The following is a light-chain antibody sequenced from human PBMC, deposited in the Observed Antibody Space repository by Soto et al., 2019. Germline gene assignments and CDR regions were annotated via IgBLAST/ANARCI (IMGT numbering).Light chain of an antibody. CDR1: QSIRSN. J-gene: IGKJ4*01. Sequence: EIVMTQSPATLSVSPGERATLSCRASQSIRSNLAWYQQKPGQAPRLLIYDASSRATGIPARFSGTESGTEFTLTISSLQSEDSAVYYCQQYNNWPLTFGGGTKVDIK. V-gene: IGKV3-15*01. CDR3: QQYNNWPLT. CDR2: DAS.